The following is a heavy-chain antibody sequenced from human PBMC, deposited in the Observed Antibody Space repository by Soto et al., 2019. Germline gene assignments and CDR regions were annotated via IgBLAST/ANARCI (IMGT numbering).Heavy chain of an antibody. J-gene: IGHJ5*02. CDR1: GFTFSSYS. V-gene: IGHV3-21*01. Sequence: EVQLVESGGGLVKPGGSLRLSCAASGFTFSSYSMNWLRQAPGKGLEWVSSISSSSSYIYYADSVKGRFTISRDNAKNSLYLQMNSLRAEDTAVYYCARDPGIWFDPWGQGTLVTVSS. D-gene: IGHD3-10*01. CDR2: ISSSSSYI. CDR3: ARDPGIWFDP.